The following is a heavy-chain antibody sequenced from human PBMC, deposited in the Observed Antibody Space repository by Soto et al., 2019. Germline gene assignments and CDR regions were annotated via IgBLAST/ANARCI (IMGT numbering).Heavy chain of an antibody. V-gene: IGHV1-3*01. CDR3: ARDRDDIVTGPNFDP. J-gene: IGHJ5*02. CDR2: INAYNGNT. Sequence: APVKVSCKASGYTFISYGIHWVRQAPGQRLEWMGWINAYNGNTKYSQKFQDRVTFTRDTSASTAYMELSSLTSGDAAVYYCARDRDDIVTGPNFDPWGQGTLVTVSS. CDR1: GYTFISYG. D-gene: IGHD3-9*01.